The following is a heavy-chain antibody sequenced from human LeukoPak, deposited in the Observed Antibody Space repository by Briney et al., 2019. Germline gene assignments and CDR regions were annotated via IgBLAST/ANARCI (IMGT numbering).Heavy chain of an antibody. J-gene: IGHJ3*02. V-gene: IGHV3-30-3*01. CDR3: ARAAQKVVVVAGNAFDI. Sequence: GRSLRLSCAASGFTFSSYAMHWVRQAPGKGLEWVAVISYDGSNKYYADSVKGRFTISRDNSENTLYLQMNSLRAEDTAVYYCARAAQKVVVVAGNAFDIWGQGTMVTVSS. CDR1: GFTFSSYA. D-gene: IGHD2-15*01. CDR2: ISYDGSNK.